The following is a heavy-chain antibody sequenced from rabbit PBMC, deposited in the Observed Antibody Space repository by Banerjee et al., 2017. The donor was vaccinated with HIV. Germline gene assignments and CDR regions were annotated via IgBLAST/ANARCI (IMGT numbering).Heavy chain of an antibody. CDR2: INPVFGST. Sequence: QLKESGGGLVQPGRSLKLSCKASGFDFSNYYVSWVRQAPGKGLEWIGYINPVFGSTYYASWVNGRFTISSHDAQNTLYLQLTSLTAADTATYFCARDWGLWGPGTLVTVS. D-gene: IGHD3-1*01. CDR3: ARDWGL. J-gene: IGHJ4*01. CDR1: GFDFSNYY. V-gene: IGHV1S7*01.